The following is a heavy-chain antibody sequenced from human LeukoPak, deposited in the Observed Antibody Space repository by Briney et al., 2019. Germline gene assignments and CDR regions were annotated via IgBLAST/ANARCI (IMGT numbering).Heavy chain of an antibody. CDR2: IHTSGST. V-gene: IGHV4-4*07. Sequence: SETLSLTCTVSGGSVSSYYWSWIRQPAGKGLEWIGRIHTSGSTNSNPSLKSRVTMSVDTSKNQFSLKLSSVTAADTAVYYCARWSGDYSFDYWGQGTLVTVSS. J-gene: IGHJ4*02. CDR1: GGSVSSYY. D-gene: IGHD3-3*01. CDR3: ARWSGDYSFDY.